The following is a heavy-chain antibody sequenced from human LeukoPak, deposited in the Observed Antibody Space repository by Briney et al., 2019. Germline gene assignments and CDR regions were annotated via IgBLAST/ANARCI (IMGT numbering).Heavy chain of an antibody. CDR1: GGSISSYY. D-gene: IGHD4-23*01. CDR2: IHYSGST. Sequence: PSETLSLTCPVSGGSISSYYWSWIRQPPGKGLEWFGSIHYSGSTNYNPSLKSRVTISVDTSKNQFSLKLSSVTAADTAVYYCAREVYGGNGYYYYMDVWGKGITVTISS. CDR3: AREVYGGNGYYYYMDV. V-gene: IGHV4-59*01. J-gene: IGHJ6*03.